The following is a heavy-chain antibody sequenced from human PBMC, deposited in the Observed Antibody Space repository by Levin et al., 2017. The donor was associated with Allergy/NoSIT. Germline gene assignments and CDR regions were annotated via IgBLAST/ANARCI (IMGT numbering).Heavy chain of an antibody. CDR3: SRQGTTATTDKYLFYAMDV. Sequence: GASVKVSCKGFGYNFTNYWIGWVRQMPGKGLEWMAMIYPGDSDTRYSPSFQGQVTISADKSISTAYLQWSSLKASDTAMYYCSRQGTTATTDKYLFYAMDVWGRGTPVTVSS. CDR1: GYNFTNYW. CDR2: IYPGDSDT. D-gene: IGHD1-1*01. V-gene: IGHV5-51*01. J-gene: IGHJ6*02.